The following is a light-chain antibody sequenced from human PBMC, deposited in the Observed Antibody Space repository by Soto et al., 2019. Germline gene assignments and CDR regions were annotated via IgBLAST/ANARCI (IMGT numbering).Light chain of an antibody. CDR2: DTS. CDR1: QSVGRRY. J-gene: IGKJ4*01. V-gene: IGKV3-20*01. Sequence: IVLTQSPDTLSLSPGERATLSCRASQSVGRRYLAWYQQKPGQAPMLLIYDTSERASDIPDRFSGSGSGTDFTLTISRLVPEDFAVYYCQCQGTFGGGTKVEIK. CDR3: QCQGT.